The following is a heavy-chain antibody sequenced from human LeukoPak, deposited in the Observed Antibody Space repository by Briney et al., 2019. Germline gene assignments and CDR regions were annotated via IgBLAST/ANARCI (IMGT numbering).Heavy chain of an antibody. CDR1: GVSISSGDYY. Sequence: SETLSLTCTDSGVSISSGDYYWSWIRQPPGKGLEWIGYIYYSGSTYYNPSLKSRVTISVDTSKNQFSLKLSSVTAADTAVYYCAREGTMVRGVIPLGFDYWGQGTLVTVSS. D-gene: IGHD3-10*01. CDR2: IYYSGST. CDR3: AREGTMVRGVIPLGFDY. V-gene: IGHV4-30-4*01. J-gene: IGHJ4*02.